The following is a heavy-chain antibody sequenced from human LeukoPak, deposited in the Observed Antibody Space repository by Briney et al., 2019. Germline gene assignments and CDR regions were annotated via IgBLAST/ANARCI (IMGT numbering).Heavy chain of an antibody. CDR2: INPHSGGT. CDR1: GYTLIGYY. V-gene: IGHV1-2*02. J-gene: IGHJ5*02. D-gene: IGHD6-13*01. Sequence: GASVKVSCKASGYTLIGYYLKWVRRDPGQGLEWVGWINPHSGGTNYAQAFQGRVTMTSDTSISTAYMELSSLRSDDTAVYYCAREASSSWPNWFDPWGQGTLVTVSS. CDR3: AREASSSWPNWFDP.